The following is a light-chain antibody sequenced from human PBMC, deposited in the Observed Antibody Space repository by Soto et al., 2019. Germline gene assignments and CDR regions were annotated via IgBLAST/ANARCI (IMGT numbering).Light chain of an antibody. J-gene: IGKJ1*01. CDR2: GAS. V-gene: IGKV3-20*01. Sequence: EIVLTQSPGTLSLSPGERATLSCRASQSVSSSYFAWYQQRPGQAPRLLIDGASNRATGRPDRFSGSGSGTDFTLTISRLEPEDFAVYYYQQYGSSPSWTFGQGTKVEIK. CDR1: QSVSSSY. CDR3: QQYGSSPSWT.